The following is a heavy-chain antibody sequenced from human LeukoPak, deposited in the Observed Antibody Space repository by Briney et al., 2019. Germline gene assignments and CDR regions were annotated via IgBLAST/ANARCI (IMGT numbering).Heavy chain of an antibody. J-gene: IGHJ4*02. CDR2: ISAYNGNT. V-gene: IGHV1-18*01. Sequence: ASVGVSFKASGYIFTRYGISWVRQAPGQGLELMGWISAYNGNTNYAQALHGRVTMTTDTSTTTAYMELRSLTSDDTAVYYCARDFSGNYEHDYWGQGTLVTVSS. CDR1: GYIFTRYG. D-gene: IGHD3-10*01. CDR3: ARDFSGNYEHDY.